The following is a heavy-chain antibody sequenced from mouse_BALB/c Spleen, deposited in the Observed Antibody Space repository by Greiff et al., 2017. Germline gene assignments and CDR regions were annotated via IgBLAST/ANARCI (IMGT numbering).Heavy chain of an antibody. CDR2: IYPGDGDT. D-gene: IGHD4-1*01. CDR1: GYAFSSYW. Sequence: VKLMESGAELVRPGSSVKISCKASGYAFSSYWMNWVKQRPGQGLEWIGQIYPGDGDTNYNGKFKGKATLTADKSSSTAYMQLSSLTSEDSAVYFCARSVTGTGAMDYWGQGTSVTVSS. CDR3: ARSVTGTGAMDY. V-gene: IGHV1-80*01. J-gene: IGHJ4*01.